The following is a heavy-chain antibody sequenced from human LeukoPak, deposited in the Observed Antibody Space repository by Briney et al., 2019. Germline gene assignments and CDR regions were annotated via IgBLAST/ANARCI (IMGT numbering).Heavy chain of an antibody. CDR1: GGSISSYY. Sequence: PSETLSLTCTVSGGSISSYYWHWIRQPPGKGLEWIGCIYDSGTTNYNPSLKSRVTISVDTSKNQFSLKLTSVTAADTAVYYCARVVTTGSYFDYWGQGTLVTVSS. CDR2: IYDSGTT. CDR3: ARVVTTGSYFDY. J-gene: IGHJ4*02. V-gene: IGHV4-59*01. D-gene: IGHD4-17*01.